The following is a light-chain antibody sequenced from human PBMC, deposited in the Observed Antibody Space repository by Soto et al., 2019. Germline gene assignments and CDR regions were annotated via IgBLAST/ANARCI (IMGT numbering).Light chain of an antibody. J-gene: IGLJ1*01. CDR2: EVT. Sequence: QSALTQPPSASGSPGQSLTISCTGTSSDVGGHNYVSWYQRHPGKAPKLIIFEVTKRPSGVPDRFSGSKSGNTATLTVSGLQAEDEAEYHCSSFEGNDNLVFGTGTKVTLL. CDR3: SSFEGNDNLV. V-gene: IGLV2-8*01. CDR1: SSDVGGHNY.